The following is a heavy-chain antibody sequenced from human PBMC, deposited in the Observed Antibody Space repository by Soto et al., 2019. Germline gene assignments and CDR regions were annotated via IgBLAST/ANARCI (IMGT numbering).Heavy chain of an antibody. Sequence: ASVTVSCKVSGYTLTELSMHWVRQAPGKGLEWMGGFDPEDGETIYAQKFQGRVTMTEDTSTDTAYMELSSLRSEDTAVYYCATGPDYGGNSAQYYFDYWGQGTLVTVSS. J-gene: IGHJ4*02. CDR3: ATGPDYGGNSAQYYFDY. D-gene: IGHD4-17*01. CDR2: FDPEDGET. V-gene: IGHV1-24*01. CDR1: GYTLTELS.